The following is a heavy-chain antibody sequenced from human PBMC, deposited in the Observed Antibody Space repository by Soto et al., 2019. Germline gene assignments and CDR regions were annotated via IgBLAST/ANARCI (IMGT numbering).Heavy chain of an antibody. CDR2: ISYDGSNK. Sequence: GGSLRLSCAASGFTFSSYAMHWVRQAPGKGLEWLAVISYDGSNKYYADSVKGRFTISRDNSKNTLYLQMNSLRAEDTAVYYCARGIPRGYYDILTGYQYYFDYWGQGTLVTVSS. CDR3: ARGIPRGYYDILTGYQYYFDY. V-gene: IGHV3-30-3*01. CDR1: GFTFSSYA. J-gene: IGHJ4*02. D-gene: IGHD3-9*01.